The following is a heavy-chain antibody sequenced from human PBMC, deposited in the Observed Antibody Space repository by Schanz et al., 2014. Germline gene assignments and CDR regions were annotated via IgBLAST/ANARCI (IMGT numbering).Heavy chain of an antibody. D-gene: IGHD3-22*01. Sequence: QVQLVQSGAEVKKPGSSVKVSCTASGGTFSSYTISWIRQAPGQGLECMGRIIPVLAIADYAQKFQGRVTITADKSTSTASMELSSLRSEDTAVYYCAGAFDSSGYYFDYWGQGTLVIVSS. CDR2: IIPVLAIA. V-gene: IGHV1-69*02. J-gene: IGHJ4*02. CDR3: AGAFDSSGYYFDY. CDR1: GGTFSSYT.